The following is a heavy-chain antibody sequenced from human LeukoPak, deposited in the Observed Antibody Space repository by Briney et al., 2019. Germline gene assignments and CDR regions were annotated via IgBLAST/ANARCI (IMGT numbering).Heavy chain of an antibody. CDR3: ARVFLERLTSGYFDN. D-gene: IGHD3-3*01. V-gene: IGHV3-30*03. Sequence: GGSLRLSCAASGFTFRNFGMTWVRQAPGKGLEWVAVISYDGRQKYYGDSVKGRFTISRDNPKNTLYLQMNSLRDDDTAVYYCARVFLERLTSGYFDNWGQGTLVTVSP. CDR1: GFTFRNFG. CDR2: ISYDGRQK. J-gene: IGHJ4*02.